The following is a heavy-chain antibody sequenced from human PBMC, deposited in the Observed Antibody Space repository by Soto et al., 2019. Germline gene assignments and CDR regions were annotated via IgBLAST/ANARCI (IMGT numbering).Heavy chain of an antibody. CDR3: AKATATGGGAFEI. CDR1: GFICSSYD. D-gene: IGHD2-8*02. CDR2: ILVGGST. Sequence: EVQMLESGGGLAQPGGSLRLSCGVSGFICSSYDMSWVRQAPGKGLEWVSTILVGGSTHYEDSVKGRFTISRDTSKNTVDLQMNSLTAGDTAVYYCAKATATGGGAFEIYGQGTMVTVSS. V-gene: IGHV3-23*01. J-gene: IGHJ3*02.